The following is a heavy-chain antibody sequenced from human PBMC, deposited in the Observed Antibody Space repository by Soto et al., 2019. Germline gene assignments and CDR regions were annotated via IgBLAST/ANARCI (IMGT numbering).Heavy chain of an antibody. D-gene: IGHD3-10*01. CDR3: ARGGSAMIRGILGYYYMDV. J-gene: IGHJ6*03. Sequence: QVQLVQSGAEVKKPEASVKLSCKASGYTFTGHYLHWVRQAPGQGLEWMGVINPSGGGISYAQRFQGRATMTRDTSTSTVYMELNSLRSEDTAVYYCARGGSAMIRGILGYYYMDVWGKGTTVAVSS. V-gene: IGHV1-46*03. CDR2: INPSGGGI. CDR1: GYTFTGHY.